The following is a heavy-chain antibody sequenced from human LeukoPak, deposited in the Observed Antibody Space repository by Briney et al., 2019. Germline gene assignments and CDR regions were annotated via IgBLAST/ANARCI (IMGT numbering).Heavy chain of an antibody. J-gene: IGHJ4*02. CDR1: GFTFSSYN. D-gene: IGHD3-22*01. V-gene: IGHV3-33*08. Sequence: GGSLRLSCAASGFTFSSYNMNWVRQAPGKGLEWVAVIWYDGSNKYYADSVKGRFTISRDNSKNTLYLQMNSLRAEDTAVYYCARDKRDSSGYFDYWGQGTLVTVSS. CDR3: ARDKRDSSGYFDY. CDR2: IWYDGSNK.